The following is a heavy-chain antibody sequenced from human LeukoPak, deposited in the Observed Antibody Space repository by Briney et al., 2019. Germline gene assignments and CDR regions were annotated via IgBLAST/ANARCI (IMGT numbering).Heavy chain of an antibody. D-gene: IGHD1-26*01. CDR1: GGSISSSSYY. V-gene: IGHV4-39*01. J-gene: IGHJ4*02. CDR2: IYYSGST. Sequence: PSETLSLTCTVSGGSISSSSYYWGWIRQPPGKGLEWIGSIYYSGSTYYNPSLKSRVTISVDTSKNQFSLKLSSVTAADTAVYYCARHTVDEWELLLFDYWGQGTLVTVSS. CDR3: ARHTVDEWELLLFDY.